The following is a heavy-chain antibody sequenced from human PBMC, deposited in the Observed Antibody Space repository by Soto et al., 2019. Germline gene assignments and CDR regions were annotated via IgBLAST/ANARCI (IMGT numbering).Heavy chain of an antibody. V-gene: IGHV4-31*03. D-gene: IGHD3-22*01. CDR1: GGSISSGGYY. CDR2: IYYSGST. Sequence: SETLSLTCTVSGGSISSGGYYWSWIRQHPGKGLEWIGYIYYSGSTYYNPSLKSRVTISVDTSKNQFSLKLSSVTAADTAVYYCARAPKLSYYYDSSGYYGRWFDPWGQGTLVTVSS. J-gene: IGHJ5*02. CDR3: ARAPKLSYYYDSSGYYGRWFDP.